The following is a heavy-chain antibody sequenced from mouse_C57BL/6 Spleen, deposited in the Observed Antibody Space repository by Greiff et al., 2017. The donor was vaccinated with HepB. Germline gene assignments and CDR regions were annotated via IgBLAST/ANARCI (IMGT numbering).Heavy chain of an antibody. Sequence: EVQRVESGEGLVKPGGSLKLSCAASGFTFSSYAMSWVRQTPEKRLEWVAYISSGGDYIYYADTVKGRFTISRDNARNTLYLQMSSLKSEDTAMYYCTREEGYSNFFDYWGQGTTLTVSS. CDR2: ISSGGDYI. CDR3: TREEGYSNFFDY. D-gene: IGHD2-5*01. CDR1: GFTFSSYA. V-gene: IGHV5-9-1*02. J-gene: IGHJ2*01.